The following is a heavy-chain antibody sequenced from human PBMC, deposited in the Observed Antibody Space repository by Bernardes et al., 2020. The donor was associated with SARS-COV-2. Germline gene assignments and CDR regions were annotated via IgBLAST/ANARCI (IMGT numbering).Heavy chain of an antibody. CDR3: ARDGLGEDSSGYYAQNYYYYGMDV. J-gene: IGHJ6*02. V-gene: IGHV3-74*01. Sequence: GGSLRLSRAVSGFTFRSYWMYWVRQVPGKGLVWVSHINSDGSSTRYADSVKGRFTISRDNAENTLYLQMNSLRAEDTAVYYCARDGLGEDSSGYYAQNYYYYGMDVWGQGTTVTVSS. D-gene: IGHD3-22*01. CDR1: GFTFRSYW. CDR2: INSDGSST.